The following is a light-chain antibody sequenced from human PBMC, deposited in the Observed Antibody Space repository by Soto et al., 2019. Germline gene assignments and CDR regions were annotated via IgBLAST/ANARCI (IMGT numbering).Light chain of an antibody. CDR3: SSYTSSSTLV. Sequence: QSALTQPAFVSGSPGMSNTVSCTGTSSDVVGYNSFSWYQQHPGKVPKLMIYDVSNRPSGVSNRFSGSKSGNTASLTISGLQAEDEADYYCSSYTSSSTLVFGTGT. CDR1: SSDVVGYNS. CDR2: DVS. J-gene: IGLJ1*01. V-gene: IGLV2-14*01.